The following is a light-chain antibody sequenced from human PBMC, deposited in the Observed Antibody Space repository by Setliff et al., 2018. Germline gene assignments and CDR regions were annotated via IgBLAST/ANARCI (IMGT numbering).Light chain of an antibody. J-gene: IGKJ4*01. CDR2: KAS. CDR3: QQYNSYVLT. V-gene: IGKV1-5*03. CDR1: QSISSW. Sequence: DIQMTQSPSTLSASVGDRVTITCRASQSISSWLAWYQQKPGKAPKLLIYKASSLESGVPSRFSGSGSGTELQPDDFATYYCQQYNSYVLTFGGGTKVDIK.